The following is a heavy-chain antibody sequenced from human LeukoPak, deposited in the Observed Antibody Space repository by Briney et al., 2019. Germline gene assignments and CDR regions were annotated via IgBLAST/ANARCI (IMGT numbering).Heavy chain of an antibody. CDR3: AKIKVGAIYYGMDV. Sequence: GGSLRLSCAASGFTFSSYAMSWVRQAPGKGLEWVSAISGSGGSTYYADSVKGRFTISRDNSKNTLYLQMNSLRAEDTAVYYCAKIKVGAIYYGMDVWGQGTTVTVSS. CDR2: ISGSGGST. J-gene: IGHJ6*02. CDR1: GFTFSSYA. D-gene: IGHD1-26*01. V-gene: IGHV3-23*01.